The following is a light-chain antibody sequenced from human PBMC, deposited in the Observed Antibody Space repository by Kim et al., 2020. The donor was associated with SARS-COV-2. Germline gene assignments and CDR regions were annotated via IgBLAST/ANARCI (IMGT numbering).Light chain of an antibody. CDR3: QQYNDWPPYT. Sequence: EIVMTQSPGTLSVSPGERVTLSCRASQSVYSDLAWYQQRPGQAPRLLIYAASARATGIPARFSGSGFGTEFTLTISSLQSEDFAIYYCQQYNDWPPYTFGQGTKLEI. V-gene: IGKV3-15*01. CDR1: QSVYSD. CDR2: AAS. J-gene: IGKJ2*01.